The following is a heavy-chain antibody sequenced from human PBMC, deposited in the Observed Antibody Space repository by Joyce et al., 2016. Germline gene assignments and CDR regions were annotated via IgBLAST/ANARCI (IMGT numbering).Heavy chain of an antibody. CDR3: ARDYCTGGVCYFDS. V-gene: IGHV1-3*01. J-gene: IGHJ4*02. D-gene: IGHD2-8*02. CDR1: GYTFTNFA. Sequence: QVQLVQSGAEVKKPGASVKVSCKASGYTFTNFAIHWVRQAPGQGLEWMGWINPANGDPNSSQKFQNRVTFTRDTSASTAYMELSSLTSEDTTYYYCARDYCTGGVCYFDSWGQGTLVTVSS. CDR2: INPANGDP.